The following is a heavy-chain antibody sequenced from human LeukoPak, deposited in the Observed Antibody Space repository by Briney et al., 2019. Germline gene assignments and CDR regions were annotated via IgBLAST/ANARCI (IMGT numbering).Heavy chain of an antibody. CDR3: ARVLRYSGYDNTYYYYYMDV. V-gene: IGHV1-2*02. CDR1: GYTFTGYY. J-gene: IGHJ6*03. D-gene: IGHD5-12*01. Sequence: SVKVSCKASGYTFTGYYMHWVRQAPGQGLEWMGWINPNSGDTNYAQKFQDRVTMNRETSISTAYMELSRLRSDDTAVYYGARVLRYSGYDNTYYYYYMDVWGKGTTVTVSS. CDR2: INPNSGDT.